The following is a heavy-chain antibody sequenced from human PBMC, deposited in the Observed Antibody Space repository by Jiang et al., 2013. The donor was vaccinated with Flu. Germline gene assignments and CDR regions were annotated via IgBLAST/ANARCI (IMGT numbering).Heavy chain of an antibody. Sequence: LLKPSETLSLTCTVSGGSISSGSYYWGWIRQPPGKGLEWIGSIFYSGSTYYNPSLTSRVTISVDTSKNQFSLKLSSVTAADTAVYHCARHEDGLGDWHFDLWGRGTLVTVSS. CDR1: GGSISSGSYY. CDR2: IFYSGST. CDR3: ARHEDGLGDWHFDL. J-gene: IGHJ2*01. D-gene: IGHD3-10*01. V-gene: IGHV4-39*01.